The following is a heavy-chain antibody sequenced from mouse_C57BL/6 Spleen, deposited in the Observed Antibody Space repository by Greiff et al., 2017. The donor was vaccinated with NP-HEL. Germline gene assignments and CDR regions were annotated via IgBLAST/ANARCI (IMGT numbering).Heavy chain of an antibody. Sequence: DVHLVESGGGLVKPGGSLKLSCAASGFTFSDYGMHWVRQAPEKGLEWVAYISSGSSTIYYADTVKGRFTISRDNSKNTLILHMSSLRSDDTAMYYCARSGTGTWFAYWGQGTLVTVSA. CDR2: ISSGSSTI. CDR1: GFTFSDYG. CDR3: ARSGTGTWFAY. D-gene: IGHD4-1*01. V-gene: IGHV5-17*01. J-gene: IGHJ3*01.